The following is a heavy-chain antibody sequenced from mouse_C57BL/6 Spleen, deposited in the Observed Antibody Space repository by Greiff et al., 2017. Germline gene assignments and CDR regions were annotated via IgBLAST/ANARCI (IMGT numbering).Heavy chain of an antibody. J-gene: IGHJ4*01. CDR1: GYTFTDHT. V-gene: IGHV1-78*01. CDR2: IYPRDGSP. D-gene: IGHD2-3*01. Sequence: VQLQQSDAELVKPGASVTISCKVSGYTFTDHTIHWMKQRPEQGLEWIGYIYPRDGSPKYNEKIKGKATLTSDKSSCTTYMQLNTLTSEDAEVYFCASDAYYYAMDYWGQGTAVTVSS. CDR3: ASDAYYYAMDY.